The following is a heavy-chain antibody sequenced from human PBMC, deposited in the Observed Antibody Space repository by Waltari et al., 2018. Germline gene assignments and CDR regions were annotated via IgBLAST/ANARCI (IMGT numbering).Heavy chain of an antibody. CDR1: GSSFANFA. CDR3: ARDIHYFAPDY. D-gene: IGHD3-9*01. CDR2: FGSDGST. Sequence: EVQLLECGGGLIQPGGSLRLSCEAYGSSFANFAMIWVLQARGRGLEWVSGFGSDGSTQYGDSVKGRFTISRDNSKNMVYLQMNSLRAEDTAKYFCARDIHYFAPDYWGQGTLVTVSS. V-gene: IGHV3-23*01. J-gene: IGHJ4*02.